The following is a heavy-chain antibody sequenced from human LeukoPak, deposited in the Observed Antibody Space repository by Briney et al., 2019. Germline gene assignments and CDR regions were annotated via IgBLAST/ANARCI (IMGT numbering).Heavy chain of an antibody. CDR2: ISYDGSNK. D-gene: IGHD3-22*01. Sequence: PGRSLRLSCAASGFTFSSYAMHWVRQAPGKGLEWVAVISYDGSNKYYADSVKGRFTISRDDSKNTLYLQMNSLRAEDTAVYYCAREDYYDSSGYYYPDPFDIWGQGTMVTVSS. CDR1: GFTFSSYA. CDR3: AREDYYDSSGYYYPDPFDI. J-gene: IGHJ3*02. V-gene: IGHV3-30*14.